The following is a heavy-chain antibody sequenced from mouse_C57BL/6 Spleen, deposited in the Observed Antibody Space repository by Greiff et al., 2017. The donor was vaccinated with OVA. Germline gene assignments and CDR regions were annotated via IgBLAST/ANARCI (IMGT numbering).Heavy chain of an antibody. CDR1: GFTFTDYY. D-gene: IGHD1-1*01. CDR2: IRNKANGYTT. CDR3: ARVCSSPYYAMDD. V-gene: IGHV7-3*01. J-gene: IGHJ4*01. Sequence: EVKVVESGGGLVQPGGSLSLSCAASGFTFTDYYMSWVRQPPGKALEWLGFIRNKANGYTTEYSASVKGRFTISRDNSQSILYLQMNALRAEDSATYYCARVCSSPYYAMDDWGQGTSVTVSS.